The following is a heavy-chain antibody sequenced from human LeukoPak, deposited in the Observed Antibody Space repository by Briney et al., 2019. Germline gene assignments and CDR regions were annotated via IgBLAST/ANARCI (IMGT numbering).Heavy chain of an antibody. CDR3: ARGWEPYYYYGMDV. D-gene: IGHD1-26*01. CDR1: GGTFSSYA. V-gene: IGHV1-69*13. Sequence: SVTVSCTASGGTFSSYAISWVRQAPGQGLEWMGGIIPIFGTANYAQKFQGRVTITADESTSTAYMELSSLRSEDTAVYYCARGWEPYYYYGMDVWGQGTTVTVSS. CDR2: IIPIFGTA. J-gene: IGHJ6*02.